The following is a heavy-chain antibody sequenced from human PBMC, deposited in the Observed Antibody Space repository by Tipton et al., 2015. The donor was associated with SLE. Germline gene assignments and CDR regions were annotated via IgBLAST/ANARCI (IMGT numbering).Heavy chain of an antibody. J-gene: IGHJ5*02. Sequence: TLSLTCAVYGGSFSAFSWSWIRQSPGKGLEWIGYISHGGRTYYNPSLKNRITMSVDRSNNQFSLNLTSVTAADTAVYYCARKTMVRGEPGWFDPWGQGTLVIASS. CDR3: ARKTMVRGEPGWFDP. V-gene: IGHV4-34*10. CDR1: GGSFSAFS. D-gene: IGHD3-10*01. CDR2: ISHGGRT.